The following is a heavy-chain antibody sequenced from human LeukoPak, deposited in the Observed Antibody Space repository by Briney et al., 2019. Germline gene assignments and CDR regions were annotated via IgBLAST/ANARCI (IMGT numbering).Heavy chain of an antibody. CDR1: GYTFTSYG. CDR2: INPNSGGT. D-gene: IGHD4-17*01. Sequence: ASVKVSCKASGYTFTSYGISWVRQAPGQGLEWMGWINPNSGGTNYAQKFQGRVTMTRDTSISTAYMELSRLRSDDTAVYYCARADGVTVTGYYYYYYGMDVWGQGTTVTVSS. CDR3: ARADGVTVTGYYYYYYGMDV. V-gene: IGHV1-2*02. J-gene: IGHJ6*02.